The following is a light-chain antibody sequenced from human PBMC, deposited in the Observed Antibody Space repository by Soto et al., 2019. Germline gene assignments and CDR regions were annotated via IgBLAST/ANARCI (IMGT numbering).Light chain of an antibody. J-gene: IGKJ5*01. CDR3: QQRSDWPPIT. CDR2: GAS. CDR1: QTINNN. Sequence: VITQAPATLSVSPGERATLSCRASQTINNNVAWYQLKAGQVPRLVIYGASTRATDIPARFSGSGCGTEFTLTTSRMEPGDSLIYYCQQRSDWPPITFGQGTRLEIK. V-gene: IGKV3-15*01.